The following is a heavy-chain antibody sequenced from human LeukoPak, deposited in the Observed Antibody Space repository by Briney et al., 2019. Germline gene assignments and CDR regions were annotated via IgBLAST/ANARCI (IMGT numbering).Heavy chain of an antibody. V-gene: IGHV1-2*06. CDR2: INPNSGGT. Sequence: GASVKVSCKASGYTFTGYYMHWVRQAPGQGLEWMGRINPNSGGTNYAQKFQGRVTMTRDTSISTAYMELSRLSSDDTAVYYCARRFIAAAGKYYFDYWGQGTLVTVSS. CDR1: GYTFTGYY. CDR3: ARRFIAAAGKYYFDY. J-gene: IGHJ4*02. D-gene: IGHD6-13*01.